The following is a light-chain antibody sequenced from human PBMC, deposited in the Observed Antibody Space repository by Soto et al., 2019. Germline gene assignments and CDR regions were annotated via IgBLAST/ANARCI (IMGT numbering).Light chain of an antibody. Sequence: DIQMTQSPSSVSASVGDRVTITCRASQAIRSWLAWYQQKPGKAPKLLIYAASSLQSGVPSRFSGSGSGTDFTLTISSLQPEDFATYYCQQSYSPLTFGGGTKVDIK. V-gene: IGKV1-12*01. CDR2: AAS. CDR1: QAIRSW. CDR3: QQSYSPLT. J-gene: IGKJ4*01.